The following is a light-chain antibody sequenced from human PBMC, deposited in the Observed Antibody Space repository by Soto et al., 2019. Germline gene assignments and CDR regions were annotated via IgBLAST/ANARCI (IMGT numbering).Light chain of an antibody. CDR2: GAS. CDR1: QSVSSN. V-gene: IGKV3-15*01. Sequence: EIVMTQSPGTLSVSPGERATLSCRASQSVSSNLAWYQQKPGQAPRLLIYGASTRATGIPARFSGSGSGTEFTLTISRLQSEDFAVYYCQQYNNWPPMYTFGQGTKLEIK. J-gene: IGKJ2*01. CDR3: QQYNNWPPMYT.